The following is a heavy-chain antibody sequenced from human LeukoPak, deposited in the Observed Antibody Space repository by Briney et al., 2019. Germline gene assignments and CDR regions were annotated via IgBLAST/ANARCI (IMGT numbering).Heavy chain of an antibody. J-gene: IGHJ4*02. V-gene: IGHV4-59*01. CDR2: IFYSGNT. CDR3: ARVGDYIWGSSRPYYFDY. D-gene: IGHD3-16*02. Sequence: SETLSLTCSVSGGSISSYYWSWIRQPPGKGLEWIGYIFYSGNTKYNPSLRSRVTISVDTSKNQFSLKLSSVTAADTAVYYCARVGDYIWGSSRPYYFDYWGQGILVTASS. CDR1: GGSISSYY.